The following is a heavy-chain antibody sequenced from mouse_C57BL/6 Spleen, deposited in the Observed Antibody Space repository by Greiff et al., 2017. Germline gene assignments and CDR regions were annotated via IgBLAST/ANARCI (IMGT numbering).Heavy chain of an antibody. Sequence: DVHLVESGGGLVKPGGSLKLSCAASGFTFSSYAMSWVRQTPEKRLAWVATISDGGSYTYYPDNVKGRFTISRDNAKNNLYLQMSHLKSEDTAMYYCARDDRHFDYWGQGTTLTVSS. J-gene: IGHJ2*01. V-gene: IGHV5-4*01. CDR2: ISDGGSYT. CDR3: ARDDRHFDY. CDR1: GFTFSSYA.